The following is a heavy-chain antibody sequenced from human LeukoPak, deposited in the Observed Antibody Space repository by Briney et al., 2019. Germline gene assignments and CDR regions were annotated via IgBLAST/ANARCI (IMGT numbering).Heavy chain of an antibody. CDR2: ISAYNGNT. J-gene: IGHJ4*02. V-gene: IGHV1-18*01. Sequence: GASVKVSCKASGYTFTSYGISWVRQAPGQGLEWMVWISAYNGNTNYAQKLQGRVPMTTDTSTSTAYMELRSLRSDDTAVYYCARDWAYGGSGRGYFDYWGQGTLVTVSS. CDR1: GYTFTSYG. CDR3: ARDWAYGGSGRGYFDY. D-gene: IGHD3-10*01.